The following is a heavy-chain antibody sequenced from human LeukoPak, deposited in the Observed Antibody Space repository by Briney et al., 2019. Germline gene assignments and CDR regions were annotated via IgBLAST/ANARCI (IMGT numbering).Heavy chain of an antibody. Sequence: SETLSLTCTVSGDSISHYYWSWIRQSPEKGLEWIGYIFYTGTTNYNPSLKSRVTISVDTSKNQFSLKLSSVTAADTAVYYCARDREKRLRSAFGIWGQGTMVTVSS. D-gene: IGHD4-17*01. V-gene: IGHV4-59*12. CDR1: GDSISHYY. J-gene: IGHJ3*02. CDR3: ARDREKRLRSAFGI. CDR2: IFYTGTT.